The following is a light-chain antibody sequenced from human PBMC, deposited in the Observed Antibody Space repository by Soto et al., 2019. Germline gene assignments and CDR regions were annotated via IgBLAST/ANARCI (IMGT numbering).Light chain of an antibody. CDR1: QSIGTW. Sequence: DIQMTQSPSTLSASVGDRDTITCRASQSIGTWVAWYQQKPGEAPKFLIYDVSTLDSGVPSRFSGSGSGTEFTLTISGLQPDDFATYYCQQYSSFSWTFGQGTKVEIK. CDR2: DVS. J-gene: IGKJ1*01. CDR3: QQYSSFSWT. V-gene: IGKV1-5*01.